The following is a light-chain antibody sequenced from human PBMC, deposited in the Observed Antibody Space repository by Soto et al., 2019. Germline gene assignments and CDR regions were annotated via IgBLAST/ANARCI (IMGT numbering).Light chain of an antibody. Sequence: AIQMTQSPSSLSASVGDRVTITCRASQGIRTELGWYQQKPVKAPKLLIYVTSTLQSGVPSRFSGSGSDTDFTLTIISLQPEDFATYYCLQDYNYPLTFGQGTKVEIK. CDR1: QGIRTE. J-gene: IGKJ1*01. CDR2: VTS. CDR3: LQDYNYPLT. V-gene: IGKV1-6*02.